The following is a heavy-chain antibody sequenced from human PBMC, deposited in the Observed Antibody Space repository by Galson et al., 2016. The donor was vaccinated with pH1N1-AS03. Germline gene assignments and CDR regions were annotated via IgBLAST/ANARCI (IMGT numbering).Heavy chain of an antibody. Sequence: SETLSLTCGVSGASVRSGDYYWNWIRQPPGKTLEWIAYIDYTGNPKYNPSLRSRVTISLDTSKNRFSLQMRSMTAADTAVFYGASALRGGYSDYVTLNVWGQGTTVIVSS. CDR2: IDYTGNP. CDR3: ASALRGGYSDYVTLNV. V-gene: IGHV4-61*08. D-gene: IGHD4-11*01. CDR1: GASVRSGDYY. J-gene: IGHJ6*02.